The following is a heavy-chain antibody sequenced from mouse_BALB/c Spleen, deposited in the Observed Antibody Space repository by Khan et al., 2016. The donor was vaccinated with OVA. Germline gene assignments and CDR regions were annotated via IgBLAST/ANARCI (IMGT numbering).Heavy chain of an antibody. J-gene: IGHJ4*01. CDR1: GFTFSSFG. Sequence: EVQLVESGGGLVQPGGSRKLSCAASGFTFSSFGMFWIRQAPEKGLEWVAYISSGSNTIYYSDTVKGRFTISRDNPKNTLFLQMTSLRSEDTAMYYCARSRGSYAMDYWGQGTSVTVSA. CDR2: ISSGSNTI. CDR3: ARSRGSYAMDY. D-gene: IGHD1-1*02. V-gene: IGHV5-17*02.